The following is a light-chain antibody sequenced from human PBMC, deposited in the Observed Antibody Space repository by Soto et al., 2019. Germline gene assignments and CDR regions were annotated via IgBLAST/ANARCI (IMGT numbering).Light chain of an antibody. J-gene: IGKJ1*01. V-gene: IGKV1-27*01. CDR2: AAS. Sequence: DIQMTQSPSPLSASVGDRVTITCRASQGISNYLAWYQQKPGKGPKFLIYAASTLQSGVPSRFSGSGSGTDFSLTITSLQPEDVATYYCQKYIRAPWTFGQGTKVEIK. CDR1: QGISNY. CDR3: QKYIRAPWT.